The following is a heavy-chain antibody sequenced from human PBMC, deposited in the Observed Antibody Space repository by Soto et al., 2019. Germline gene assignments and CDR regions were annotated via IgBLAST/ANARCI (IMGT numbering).Heavy chain of an antibody. V-gene: IGHV4-31*03. CDR3: AATLKGLRFAPYYYYGMDV. D-gene: IGHD3-3*01. CDR2: IYYSGST. Sequence: SETLSLTCTVSGGSISSGGYYWSWIRQHPGKGLEWIGYIYYSGSTYYNPSLKSRVTISVDTSKSQFSLKLSSVTAADTAVYYCAATLKGLRFAPYYYYGMDVWGQGTTVTVSS. J-gene: IGHJ6*02. CDR1: GGSISSGGYY.